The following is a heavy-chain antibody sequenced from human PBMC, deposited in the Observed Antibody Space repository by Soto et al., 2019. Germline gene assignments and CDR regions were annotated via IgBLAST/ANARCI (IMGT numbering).Heavy chain of an antibody. V-gene: IGHV5-51*01. CDR1: GYSFTSYW. Sequence: PGESLKISCKGSGYSFTSYWIGWVRQMPGKGLEWMGIIYPGDSDTRYSPSFQGQVTISADKSISTAYLQWSSLKASDTAMYYCARFQYYDFWSGYYNYYGMDVWGQGTTVTVSS. CDR2: IYPGDSDT. D-gene: IGHD3-3*01. J-gene: IGHJ6*02. CDR3: ARFQYYDFWSGYYNYYGMDV.